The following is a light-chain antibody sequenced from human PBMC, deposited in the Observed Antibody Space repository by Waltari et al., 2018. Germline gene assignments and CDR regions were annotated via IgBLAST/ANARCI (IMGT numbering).Light chain of an antibody. CDR2: GKN. J-gene: IGLJ2*01. Sequence: CQGDSLRSYYASWYQQKPGQAPVLVIYGKNNRPSGIPDRFSGSSSGNTASLTITGAQAEDEADYYCNSRDSSGNHPVFGGGTKLTVL. CDR1: SLRSYY. CDR3: NSRDSSGNHPV. V-gene: IGLV3-19*01.